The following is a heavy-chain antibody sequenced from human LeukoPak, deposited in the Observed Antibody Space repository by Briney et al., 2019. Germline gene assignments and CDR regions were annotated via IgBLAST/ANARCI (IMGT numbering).Heavy chain of an antibody. V-gene: IGHV3-48*03. CDR2: ISSSGSTI. Sequence: GGSLRLSCAASGFTFSSYEMNWVRQAPEKGLEWVSYISSSGSTIYYADSVKGRFTISRDNAKNSLYLQMNSLRAEDTAVYYCARAPDPTAMDVWGKGTTVTVSS. J-gene: IGHJ6*04. CDR3: ARAPDPTAMDV. CDR1: GFTFSSYE.